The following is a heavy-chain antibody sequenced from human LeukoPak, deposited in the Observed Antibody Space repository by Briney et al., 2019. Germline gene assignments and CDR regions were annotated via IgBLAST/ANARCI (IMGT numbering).Heavy chain of an antibody. CDR2: IYRGGDT. V-gene: IGHV3-53*01. Sequence: GVLRLSCAASGFAVSSSHMKWVRQVPGKGLEWVSLIYRGGDTFYADSVRGRFTISRDNAKNTLYLQMNSLRDEDTAVYYCARAPGCSTTSCFTGYWGQGTLVTVSS. J-gene: IGHJ4*02. D-gene: IGHD2-2*01. CDR3: ARAPGCSTTSCFTGY. CDR1: GFAVSSSH.